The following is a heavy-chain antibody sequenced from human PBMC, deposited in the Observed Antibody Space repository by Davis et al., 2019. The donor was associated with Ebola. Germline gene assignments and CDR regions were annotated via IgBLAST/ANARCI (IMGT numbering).Heavy chain of an antibody. CDR3: AKLDRSATDY. CDR2: ISGSGGST. V-gene: IGHV3-23*01. D-gene: IGHD1-14*01. CDR1: GFIFSSYA. J-gene: IGHJ4*02. Sequence: SLKISCAASGFIFSSYAMSWVRQAPAKGLEWVSAISGSGGSTYYADSVKGRFTISRDNSKNTLYLQMNSLRAEDTAVYYCAKLDRSATDYWGQGTLVTVSS.